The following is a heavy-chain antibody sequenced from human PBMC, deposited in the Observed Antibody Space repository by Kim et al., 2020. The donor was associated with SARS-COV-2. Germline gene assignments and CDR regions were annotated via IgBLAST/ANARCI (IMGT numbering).Heavy chain of an antibody. J-gene: IGHJ4*02. CDR3: ARGLVVASHFDY. CDR1: GFTFSSYA. Sequence: GGSLRLSCAASGFTFSSYAMHWVRQAPGKGLEWVAVISYDGSNKYYADSVKGRFTISRDNSKNTLYLQMNSLRAEDTAVYYCARGLVVASHFDYWGQGTLVTVSS. D-gene: IGHD2-15*01. V-gene: IGHV3-30*04. CDR2: ISYDGSNK.